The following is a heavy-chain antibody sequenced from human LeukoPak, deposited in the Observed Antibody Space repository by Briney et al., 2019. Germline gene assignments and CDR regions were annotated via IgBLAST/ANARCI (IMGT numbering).Heavy chain of an antibody. CDR3: ASRSGSYYVEVMDV. Sequence: GRSLRLSCAASGFTFSSYAMHWVRQAPGKGLEWVAVISYDGSNKYYADSVKGRFTVSRDYSKNTLYLQMNSLRAEDTAVYYCASRSGSYYVEVMDVWGQGTTVTVSS. D-gene: IGHD1-26*01. J-gene: IGHJ6*02. V-gene: IGHV3-30-3*01. CDR2: ISYDGSNK. CDR1: GFTFSSYA.